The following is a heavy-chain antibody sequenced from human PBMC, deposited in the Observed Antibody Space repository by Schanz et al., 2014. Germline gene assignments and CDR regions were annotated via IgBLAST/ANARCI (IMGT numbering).Heavy chain of an antibody. V-gene: IGHV3-21*01. CDR2: ISSTSTYI. D-gene: IGHD1-26*01. CDR1: GFTFRNYK. J-gene: IGHJ4*02. CDR3: ARDPVEGAPTPYYFDS. Sequence: EVQLVESGGGLVQPGGSLRLSCAASGFTFRNYKMIWVRQAPGKGLEWVSSISSTSTYINYADSVKGRFTISRDNAKNSVFLQMSSLRVEDTGLYFCARDPVEGAPTPYYFDSWGPGTLVTVSS.